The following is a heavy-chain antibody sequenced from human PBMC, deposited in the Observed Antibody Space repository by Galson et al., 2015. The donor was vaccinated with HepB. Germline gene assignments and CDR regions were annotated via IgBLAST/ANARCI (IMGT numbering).Heavy chain of an antibody. CDR2: ISGSGGST. V-gene: IGHV3-23*01. Sequence: SLRLSCAASGFTFSSYAMSWVRQAPGKGLEWVSAISGSGGSTYYADSVKGRFTISRDNSKNTLYLQMNSLRAEDTAVYYCAKDSQHSSGCCPGPYYFDYWGQGTLVTVSS. J-gene: IGHJ4*02. CDR1: GFTFSSYA. D-gene: IGHD6-19*01. CDR3: AKDSQHSSGCCPGPYYFDY.